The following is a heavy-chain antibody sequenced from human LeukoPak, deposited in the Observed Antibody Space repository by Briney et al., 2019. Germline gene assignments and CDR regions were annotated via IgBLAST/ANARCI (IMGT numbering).Heavy chain of an antibody. CDR1: GYTLTELS. Sequence: ASVKVSCKVSGYTLTELSMHWVRQAPGKGLEWMGGFDPEDGETTYAQKFQGRVTMTEDTSTDTAYMELSSLRSEDTAVYYCATGSLSVLRFLEWQGDYWGQGTLVTVSS. J-gene: IGHJ4*02. CDR3: ATGSLSVLRFLEWQGDY. D-gene: IGHD3-3*01. CDR2: FDPEDGET. V-gene: IGHV1-24*01.